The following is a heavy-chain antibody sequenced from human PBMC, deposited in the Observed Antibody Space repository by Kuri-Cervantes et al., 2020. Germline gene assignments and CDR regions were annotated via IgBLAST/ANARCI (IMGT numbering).Heavy chain of an antibody. J-gene: IGHJ4*02. CDR1: GGSISSYY. V-gene: IGHV4-59*01. D-gene: IGHD2-2*01. CDR2: IYYSGST. CDR3: ARDEPDIVVVPDPLSY. Sequence: SETLSLTCTVSGGSISSYYWSWIRQPPGKGLEWIGYIYYSGSTNYNPSLQSRVTISVDTSKNQFSLKLSSVTAADTAVYYCARDEPDIVVVPDPLSYWGQGTLVTVSS.